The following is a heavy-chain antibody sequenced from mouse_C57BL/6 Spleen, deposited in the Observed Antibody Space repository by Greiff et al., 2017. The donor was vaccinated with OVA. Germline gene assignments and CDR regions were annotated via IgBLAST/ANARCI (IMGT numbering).Heavy chain of an antibody. CDR2: INPNYGTT. CDR1: GYSFTDYN. D-gene: IGHD1-1*01. V-gene: IGHV1-39*01. CDR3: ARGNYYGSSYAMDY. Sequence: EVQLKESGPELVKPGASVKISCKASGYSFTDYNMNWVKQSNGKSLEWIGVINPNYGTTSYNQKFKGKATLTVDQSSSTAYMQLNSLTSEDSAVYYCARGNYYGSSYAMDYWGQGTSVTVSS. J-gene: IGHJ4*01.